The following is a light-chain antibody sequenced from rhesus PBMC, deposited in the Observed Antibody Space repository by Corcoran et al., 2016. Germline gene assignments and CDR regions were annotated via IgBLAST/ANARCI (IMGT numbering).Light chain of an antibody. V-gene: IGKV1-21*01. J-gene: IGKJ3*01. Sequence: DIQMTQSPSSLSASVGDRVTITCRASQGISSWLAWYQQKPGKAPKLLIYKASSLQSGLPSRFSGGGSGTNFPLTINSLQPEDSATYYCQQYTSAPFTFGPGTKLDIK. CDR2: KAS. CDR3: QQYTSAPFT. CDR1: QGISSW.